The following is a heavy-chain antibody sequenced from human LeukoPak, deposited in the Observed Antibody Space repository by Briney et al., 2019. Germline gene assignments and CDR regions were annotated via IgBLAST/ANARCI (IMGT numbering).Heavy chain of an antibody. CDR2: IGGRDGST. J-gene: IGHJ4*02. CDR1: GFTFSSYG. CDR3: AKGHYYGSGSLDY. D-gene: IGHD3-10*01. V-gene: IGHV3-23*01. Sequence: GGSLRLSCAASGFTFSSYGMSWVRRAPGKGLEWVSAIGGRDGSTYYADSVKGRFTISRDNSKNTLYVQMNSLRAEDTAVYYCAKGHYYGSGSLDYWGQGTLVTVSS.